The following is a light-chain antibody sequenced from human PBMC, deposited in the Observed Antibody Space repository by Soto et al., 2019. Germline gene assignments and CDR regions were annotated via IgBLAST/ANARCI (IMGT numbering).Light chain of an antibody. CDR1: SSDVGGYNY. Sequence: QSALTQPASVSGSPGQSITISCTGTSSDVGGYNYVSWYQLHPGKAPKLMIYEVSNRPSGISNRFSASKSGNTASLTISGHHADDEADYYCSSYTSSTDYVFGTGTKVTVL. CDR3: SSYTSSTDYV. CDR2: EVS. V-gene: IGLV2-14*01. J-gene: IGLJ1*01.